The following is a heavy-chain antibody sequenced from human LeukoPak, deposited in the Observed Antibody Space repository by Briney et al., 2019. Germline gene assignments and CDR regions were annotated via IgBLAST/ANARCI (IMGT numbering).Heavy chain of an antibody. CDR1: GFALSSYA. V-gene: IGHV3-30*04. CDR2: ISYDGSNK. J-gene: IGHJ6*02. D-gene: IGHD3-3*01. CDR3: ARDHPQDLGVVYGFYYGMDV. Sequence: GRSLRLSCAASGFALSSYAMHWVRQAPGKGLEWVAVISYDGSNKYYADSVKGRFTISRDNSKNTLYLQMNSLRAEDTAVYFCARDHPQDLGVVYGFYYGMDVWGQGTTVTVSS.